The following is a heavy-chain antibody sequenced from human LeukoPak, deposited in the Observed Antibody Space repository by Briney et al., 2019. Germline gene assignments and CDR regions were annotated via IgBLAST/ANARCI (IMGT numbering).Heavy chain of an antibody. CDR2: ISYDGSNK. CDR1: GFTFSSYG. V-gene: IGHV3-30*03. J-gene: IGHJ4*02. D-gene: IGHD3-10*01. CDR3: ALGFGELSPPRGYFDS. Sequence: GGSLRLSCAASGFTFSSYGMHWVRQAPGKGLEWVAVISYDGSNKYYADSVKGRFTISRDNSKNTLYLQMNSLRAEDTAVYYCALGFGELSPPRGYFDSWGQGTLVTVSS.